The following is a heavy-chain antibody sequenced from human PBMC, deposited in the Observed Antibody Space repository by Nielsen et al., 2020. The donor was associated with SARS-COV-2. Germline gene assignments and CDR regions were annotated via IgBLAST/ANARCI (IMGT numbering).Heavy chain of an antibody. D-gene: IGHD3-3*01. V-gene: IGHV1-8*01. Sequence: ASVKVSCKASGYTFTSYDINWVRQATGQGLEWMGWMNPNSGNTGYAQKFQGRVTMTRNTSISTAYMELSSLRSEDTAVYYCARGFKKYYDFWSGSKNSGMGAFDIWGQGTMVTVSS. J-gene: IGHJ3*02. CDR3: ARGFKKYYDFWSGSKNSGMGAFDI. CDR1: GYTFTSYD. CDR2: MNPNSGNT.